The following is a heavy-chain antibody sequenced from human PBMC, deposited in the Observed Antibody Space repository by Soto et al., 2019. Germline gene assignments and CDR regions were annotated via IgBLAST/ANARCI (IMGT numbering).Heavy chain of an antibody. Sequence: ASVKVSCKASGYTFTSYYMHWVRQAPGQGLEWMGINNPSGGSTSYAQKFQGRVTMTRDTSTSTAYMELSSLRSEDTAVYYCARGAWWVWGDYDILTGSPDRVFYGMDVWGQGTTVTVSS. D-gene: IGHD3-9*01. J-gene: IGHJ6*02. CDR1: GYTFTSYY. V-gene: IGHV1-46*01. CDR2: NNPSGGST. CDR3: ARGAWWVWGDYDILTGSPDRVFYGMDV.